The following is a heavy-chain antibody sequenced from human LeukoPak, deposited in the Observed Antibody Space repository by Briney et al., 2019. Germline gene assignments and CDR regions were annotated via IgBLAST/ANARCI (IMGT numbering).Heavy chain of an antibody. Sequence: ASVKVSCKVSGYILTELSMHWVRQAPGKGLEWMGGFDPEDGETIYAQKFQGRVTMTEDTSTDTAYMELSSLRSEDTAVYYCATPGYSSSWDDAFDIWGQGTMVTVSS. J-gene: IGHJ3*02. D-gene: IGHD6-13*01. CDR1: GYILTELS. CDR2: FDPEDGET. V-gene: IGHV1-24*01. CDR3: ATPGYSSSWDDAFDI.